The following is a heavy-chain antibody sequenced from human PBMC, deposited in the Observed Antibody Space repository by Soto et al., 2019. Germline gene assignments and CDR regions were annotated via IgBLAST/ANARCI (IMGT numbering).Heavy chain of an antibody. Sequence: SETLSLTCTVSGCSISSYYWSWIRQPPGKGLEWIGYIYYSGSTNYNPSLKSRVTISVDTSKNQFSLKLSSVTAADTAVYYCARDQKVATISYYYYYMDVWGKGTTVTVSS. D-gene: IGHD5-12*01. CDR1: GCSISSYY. CDR2: IYYSGST. J-gene: IGHJ6*03. V-gene: IGHV4-59*01. CDR3: ARDQKVATISYYYYYMDV.